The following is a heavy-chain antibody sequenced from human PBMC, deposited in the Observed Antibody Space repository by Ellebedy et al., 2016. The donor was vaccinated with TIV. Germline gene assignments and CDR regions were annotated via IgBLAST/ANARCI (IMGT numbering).Heavy chain of an antibody. D-gene: IGHD3-3*01. J-gene: IGHJ5*02. CDR1: GYTFTSYY. V-gene: IGHV1-46*01. CDR2: INPSGGST. Sequence: ASVKVSCXASGYTFTSYYMHWVRQAPGQGLEWMGIINPSGGSTSYAQKFQGRVTMTRDTSTSTVYMELSSLRSEDTAVYYCARGRHFGFGVVLNWFDPWGQGTLVTVSS. CDR3: ARGRHFGFGVVLNWFDP.